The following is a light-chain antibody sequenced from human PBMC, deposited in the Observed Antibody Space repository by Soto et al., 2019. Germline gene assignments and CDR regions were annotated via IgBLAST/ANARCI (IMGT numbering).Light chain of an antibody. Sequence: QSALTQPASVSGSPGQSITISCTGTSSDVGGYNYVSWYQQHPGKAPKLMSYEVSNRPSGVSNRFPGSKSGNTASLTISGLQAEDEADYYCSSYTSSSTRVFGGGTKLTVL. CDR1: SSDVGGYNY. V-gene: IGLV2-14*01. CDR3: SSYTSSSTRV. J-gene: IGLJ3*02. CDR2: EVS.